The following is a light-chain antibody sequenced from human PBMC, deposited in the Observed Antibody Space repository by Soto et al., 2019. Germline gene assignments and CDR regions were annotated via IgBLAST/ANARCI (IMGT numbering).Light chain of an antibody. CDR3: QKHHTAPWK. V-gene: IGKV1-27*01. CDR1: EDIGKY. J-gene: IGKJ1*01. Sequence: DIQMTQSPSSLSASIGDRVTITCRASEDIGKYLAWFQQKPGKAPELLIHGASSLQSGVPSRFSGGGTGTDFSLTISSLQHEDVATYYCQKHHTAPWKFGQGTKVDIK. CDR2: GAS.